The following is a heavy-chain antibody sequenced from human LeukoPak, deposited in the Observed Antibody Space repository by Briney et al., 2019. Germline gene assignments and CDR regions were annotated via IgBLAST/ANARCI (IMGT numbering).Heavy chain of an antibody. CDR3: ARSRVSGSYLDYHSGMDV. CDR2: VSFSGTT. CDR1: GGPITSHY. D-gene: IGHD1-26*01. V-gene: IGHV4-59*11. J-gene: IGHJ6*02. Sequence: SETLSLTCTVSGGPITSHYWSWIRQPPGKGLEWIGYVSFSGTTKYSPSLNNRVTISRDTSQNQFFLRLNSVTAADTAVYFCARSRVSGSYLDYHSGMDVWGQGTTVIVSS.